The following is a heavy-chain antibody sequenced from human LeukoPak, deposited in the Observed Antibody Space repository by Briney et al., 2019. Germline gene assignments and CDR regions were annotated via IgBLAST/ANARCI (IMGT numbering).Heavy chain of an antibody. V-gene: IGHV4-61*02. D-gene: IGHD5-18*01. CDR3: ARVGYSYGYIDY. J-gene: IGHJ4*02. CDR1: GGSISSGGYS. CDR2: IYTSGST. Sequence: SQTLSLTCAVSGGSISSGGYSWSWIRQPPGKGLEWIGRIYTSGSTNYNPSLKSRVTMSVDTSKNQFSLKLSSVTAADTAVYYCARVGYSYGYIDYWGQGTLVTVSS.